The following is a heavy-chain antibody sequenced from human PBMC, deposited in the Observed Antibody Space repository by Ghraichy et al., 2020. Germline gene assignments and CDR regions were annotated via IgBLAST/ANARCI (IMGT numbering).Heavy chain of an antibody. D-gene: IGHD3-3*01. CDR2: IYYSGHT. J-gene: IGHJ6*02. V-gene: IGHV4-30-4*01. CDR1: GGSMISGDHS. Sequence: SQTLSLTCTVSGGSMISGDHSWSWIRQPPGKGLEWIGYIYYSGHTYYSTSLKSRVTISVDTSPNQFSLKGRSVTAAETAVYYWARERFIWSGSYRGMDVWGQGTTVTVSS. CDR3: ARERFIWSGSYRGMDV.